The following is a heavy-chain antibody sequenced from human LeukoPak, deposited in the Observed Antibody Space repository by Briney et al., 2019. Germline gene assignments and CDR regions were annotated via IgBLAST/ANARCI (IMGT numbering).Heavy chain of an antibody. CDR3: VSTKYYYYYYMDV. Sequence: SVKVSCKPPGGTFTNHAISWMRQAPGQGLEWTGGITPIFGTPKYAQKFQGRLTISTDESTSTAYMELSSLTSEDTAVYYCVSTKYYYYYYMDVWGKGTTVTVSS. V-gene: IGHV1-69*05. J-gene: IGHJ6*03. CDR2: ITPIFGTP. CDR1: GGTFTNHA. D-gene: IGHD2-8*01.